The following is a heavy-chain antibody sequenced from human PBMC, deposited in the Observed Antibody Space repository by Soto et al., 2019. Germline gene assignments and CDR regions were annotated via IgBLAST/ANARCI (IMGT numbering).Heavy chain of an antibody. CDR1: GFTFSSYA. CDR2: ISYDGSEK. Sequence: QAQLVESGGGVVQPGRSLRLSCAASGFTFSSYAMHWVRQAPGKGLEWVAVISYDGSEKHHADSVKGRFTISRDNSTNTMYMHMDSLRTEDTAVYYWAIADAWALPGYRFDYWGQGTLITVSS. V-gene: IGHV3-30-3*01. J-gene: IGHJ4*02. CDR3: AIADAWALPGYRFDY. D-gene: IGHD3-16*02.